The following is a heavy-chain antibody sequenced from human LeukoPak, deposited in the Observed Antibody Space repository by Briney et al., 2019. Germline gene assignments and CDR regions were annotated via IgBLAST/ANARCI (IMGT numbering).Heavy chain of an antibody. CDR3: AREYGDLDY. D-gene: IGHD4-17*01. V-gene: IGHV4-4*07. Sequence: SETLSLTCIVSGGSISGFYWSWIRQPAGKGLEWIGRIYPSGGTNYNPSLKSRVIMSTDTSKNQFSLKLRSVTAADTAVYYCAREYGDLDYWGQGTLVTVSS. CDR1: GGSISGFY. J-gene: IGHJ4*02. CDR2: IYPSGGT.